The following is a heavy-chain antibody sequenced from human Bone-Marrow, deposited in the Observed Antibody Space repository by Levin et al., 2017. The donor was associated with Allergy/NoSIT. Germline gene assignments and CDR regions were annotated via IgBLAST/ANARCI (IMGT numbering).Heavy chain of an antibody. CDR3: AEIAVAGS. D-gene: IGHD6-19*01. J-gene: IGHJ4*02. CDR2: ISSSSSYI. CDR1: GFTFSSYS. Sequence: GESLKISCAASGFTFSSYSMNWVRQAPGKGLEWVSSISSSSSYIYYADSVKGRFTISRDNAKNSLYLQMNSLRAEDTAVYYCAEIAVAGSWGQGTLVTVSS. V-gene: IGHV3-21*01.